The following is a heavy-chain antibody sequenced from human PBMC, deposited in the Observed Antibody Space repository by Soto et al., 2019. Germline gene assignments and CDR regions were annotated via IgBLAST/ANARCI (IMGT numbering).Heavy chain of an antibody. V-gene: IGHV3-33*01. J-gene: IGHJ6*02. Sequence: QMQLEESGGGVVQPGRSLRLSCVASGFTFSHYGMHWVRQAPGKGLEWVAVIWHHGGNKYYVDSVKGRFTISGDNARNTLYLQMDSLRGEDTGVYYCVSDETQLERRPSYGKDVWGRGTTVIVSS. CDR3: VSDETQLERRPSYGKDV. CDR1: GFTFSHYG. D-gene: IGHD1-1*01. CDR2: IWHHGGNK.